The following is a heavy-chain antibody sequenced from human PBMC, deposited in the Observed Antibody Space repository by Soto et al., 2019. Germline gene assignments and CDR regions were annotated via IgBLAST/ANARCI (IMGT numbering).Heavy chain of an antibody. CDR2: ISYDGSNK. Sequence: GGSLRLSCAASGFTFSSYGMHWVRQAPGKGLEWVAVISYDGSNKYYADSVKGRFTISRDNSKNTLYLQMNSLRAEDTAVYYCAKGHQYDILTGYYNWGQGTLVTVSS. J-gene: IGHJ4*02. V-gene: IGHV3-30*18. CDR1: GFTFSSYG. CDR3: AKGHQYDILTGYYN. D-gene: IGHD3-9*01.